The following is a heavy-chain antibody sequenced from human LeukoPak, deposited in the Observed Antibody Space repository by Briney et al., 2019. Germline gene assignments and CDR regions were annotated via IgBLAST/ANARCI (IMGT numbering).Heavy chain of an antibody. J-gene: IGHJ6*02. D-gene: IGHD6-6*01. CDR1: GYMFTTYG. V-gene: IGHV1-18*01. CDR2: ISAYNGNT. CDR3: AREKARSSSLFGGRRRYGLDV. Sequence: ASVKVSCKASGYMFTTYGINWVRQVPGQGLEWMGWISAYNGNTNYTQKFQGRVTMTTDPSTNTAYMELRSLRSDDTAVYYCAREKARSSSLFGGRRRYGLDVWGQGTTVTVSS.